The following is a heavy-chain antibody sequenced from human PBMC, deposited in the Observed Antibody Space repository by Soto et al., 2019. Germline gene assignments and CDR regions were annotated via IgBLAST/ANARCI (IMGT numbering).Heavy chain of an antibody. J-gene: IGHJ5*02. Sequence: QVQLVQSGAEVKKPGASVKVSCKASGYTFTSYAMHWVRQAPGQRLEWMGWINAGNGNTKYSQKFQGRVTITRDTSXSXXYMELSSLRSEDTAVYYCARDVGYYGSGSLNWFDPWGQGTLVTVSS. D-gene: IGHD3-10*01. CDR2: INAGNGNT. CDR3: ARDVGYYGSGSLNWFDP. V-gene: IGHV1-3*01. CDR1: GYTFTSYA.